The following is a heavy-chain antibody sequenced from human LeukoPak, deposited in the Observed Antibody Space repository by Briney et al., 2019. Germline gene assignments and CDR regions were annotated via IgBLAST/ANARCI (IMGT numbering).Heavy chain of an antibody. CDR1: GYTFTGYY. J-gene: IGHJ5*02. CDR2: INPNSGGT. D-gene: IGHD3-3*01. Sequence: GASVKVSCKASGYTFTGYYMHWVRQAPGQGLEWMGWINPNSGGTNYAQKFQGRVTTTRDTSISAAYMELSRLRSDDTAVYYCARATTYYDFWSGYNWFDPWGQGTLVTVSS. V-gene: IGHV1-2*02. CDR3: ARATTYYDFWSGYNWFDP.